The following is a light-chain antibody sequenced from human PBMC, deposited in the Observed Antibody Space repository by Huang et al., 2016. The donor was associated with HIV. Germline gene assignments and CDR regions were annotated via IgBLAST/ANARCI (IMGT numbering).Light chain of an antibody. J-gene: IGKJ1*01. CDR1: QSVSTYY. CDR2: GTS. Sequence: EIVLTQSPGTLSLAPGKGATLSCRASQSVSTYYLGWFQQNPGQAPRLLIYGTSSRATGIPDRFSGSGSGTDFTLTISRLEHEDFAVYYCHHYGGSSWTFGLGTKVEIK. V-gene: IGKV3-20*01. CDR3: HHYGGSSWT.